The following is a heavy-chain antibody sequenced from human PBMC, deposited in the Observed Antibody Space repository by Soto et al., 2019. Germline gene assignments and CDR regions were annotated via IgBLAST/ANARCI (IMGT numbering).Heavy chain of an antibody. J-gene: IGHJ3*02. CDR3: ACRSPYYYYGRNAFDI. CDR1: GYTFTSYG. D-gene: IGHD3-10*01. V-gene: IGHV1-18*04. CDR2: ISAYNGNT. Sequence: QVQLVQSGAEVKKPGASVKVSCKASGYTFTSYGISWVRQAPGQGLEWMGWISAYNGNTNYAQKLQGRVTMTTDTSTSTAYMELRSLRSDDKAVYYCACRSPYYYYGRNAFDIWGQGTMVTVSS.